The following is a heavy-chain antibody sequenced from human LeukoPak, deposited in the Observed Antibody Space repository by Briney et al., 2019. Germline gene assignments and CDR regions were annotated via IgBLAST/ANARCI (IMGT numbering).Heavy chain of an antibody. CDR3: ARDRGDGYNEYYFDY. CDR2: INAGNGNT. V-gene: IGHV1-3*01. CDR1: GYTFTSYA. D-gene: IGHD5-24*01. Sequence: ASVKVSCKAPGYTFTSYAMHWVRQAPGQRLEWMGWINAGNGNTKYSQKFQGRVTITRDTSASTAYMELSSLRSEDTAVYYCARDRGDGYNEYYFDYWGQGTLVTVSS. J-gene: IGHJ4*02.